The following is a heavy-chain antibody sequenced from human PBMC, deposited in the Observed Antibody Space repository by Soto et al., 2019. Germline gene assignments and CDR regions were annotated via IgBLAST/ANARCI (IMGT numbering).Heavy chain of an antibody. CDR3: ARGEDSGSYYVCWN. CDR1: GYTFTSYG. CDR2: ISAYNGNT. J-gene: IGHJ1*01. Sequence: QVQLVQSGAEVKKPGASVKVSCKTSGYTFTSYGISWVRQAPGQGLEWMGWISAYNGNTNYAQKLQGRVTITADESTSTAYMELSSLRSEDTAVYYCARGEDSGSYYVCWNWGQGTLVTVSS. V-gene: IGHV1-18*01. D-gene: IGHD1-26*01.